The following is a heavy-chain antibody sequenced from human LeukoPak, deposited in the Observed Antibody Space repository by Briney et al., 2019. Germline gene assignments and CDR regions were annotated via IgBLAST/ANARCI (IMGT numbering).Heavy chain of an antibody. D-gene: IGHD5-18*01. CDR3: TTLYSYGFFDY. CDR1: GFTVSNAW. Sequence: GGSLRLSCAASGFTVSNAWMSWVRQAPGKGLGWVGRIKSKTDGGTTDYAAPVKGRFTISRDDSKNTLYLQMNSLKTEDTAVYYCTTLYSYGFFDYWGQGTLVTVSS. V-gene: IGHV3-15*01. CDR2: IKSKTDGGTT. J-gene: IGHJ4*02.